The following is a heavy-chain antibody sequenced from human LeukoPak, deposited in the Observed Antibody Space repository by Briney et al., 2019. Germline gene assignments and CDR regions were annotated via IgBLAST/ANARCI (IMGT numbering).Heavy chain of an antibody. V-gene: IGHV3-43*02. J-gene: IGHJ6*02. CDR3: AKDILMYYYGSGTYYYYGMDV. Sequence: KSGGSLRLSCAASGFTFDDYAMHWVRQAPGKGLEWVSLISGDGGSTYYADSVKGRFTISRDNSKNSLYLQMNSLRTEDTALYRCAKDILMYYYGSGTYYYYGMDVWCQGTTVTVSS. CDR1: GFTFDDYA. D-gene: IGHD3-10*01. CDR2: ISGDGGST.